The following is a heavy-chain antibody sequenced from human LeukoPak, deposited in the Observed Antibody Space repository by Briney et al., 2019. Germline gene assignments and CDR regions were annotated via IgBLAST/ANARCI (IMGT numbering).Heavy chain of an antibody. CDR3: SSAATILFDY. V-gene: IGHV3-30*02. CDR1: GLRFSDYY. D-gene: IGHD2-15*01. Sequence: PGGSLRLSCAASGLRFSDYYVSWIRQAPGKGLEWVAFIRYDGSNKYYADSVKGRFTISRDNSKNTLYLQMDSLRAEDTAVYYCSSAATILFDYWGQGTLVTVSS. CDR2: IRYDGSNK. J-gene: IGHJ4*02.